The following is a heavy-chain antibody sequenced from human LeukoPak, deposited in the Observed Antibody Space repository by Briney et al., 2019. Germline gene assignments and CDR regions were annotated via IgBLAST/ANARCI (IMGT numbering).Heavy chain of an antibody. V-gene: IGHV3-74*01. CDR1: GFTFSNYW. CDR2: LNSDGSRR. J-gene: IGHJ4*02. D-gene: IGHD6-13*01. Sequence: GALRLSCAASGFTFSNYWMHWVRQAPGKGLVWITRLNSDGSRRNYADSVKGRFTISRDNAKNTMYLKMNSMRDADTDVYYCASASSHRIAAGGDYWGQGTLVSVSS. CDR3: ASASSHRIAAGGDY.